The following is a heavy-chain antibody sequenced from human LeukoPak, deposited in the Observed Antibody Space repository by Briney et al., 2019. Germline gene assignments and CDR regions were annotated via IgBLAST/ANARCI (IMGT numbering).Heavy chain of an antibody. CDR2: ITGSSDSI. CDR1: GFTFSSYA. D-gene: IGHD2-2*01. J-gene: IGHJ4*02. V-gene: IGHV3-21*01. Sequence: GGSLRLSCAASGFTFSSYAMEWVRQAPGKGLEWVSSITGSSDSIYYADSVKGRFTISRDNAKNSVYLQMNSLRAEDTAVYYCARLVCSTIPCYGKFYFDSWGQGTLVPVSS. CDR3: ARLVCSTIPCYGKFYFDS.